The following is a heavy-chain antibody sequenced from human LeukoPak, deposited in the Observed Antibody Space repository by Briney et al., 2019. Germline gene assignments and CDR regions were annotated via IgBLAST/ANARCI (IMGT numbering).Heavy chain of an antibody. CDR1: GFTFSSYA. J-gene: IGHJ4*02. CDR2: ISGSGGST. V-gene: IGHV3-23*01. CDR3: AKDHLSGIAVASGGFDY. Sequence: PGGSLRLSCAASGFTFSSYAMSWVRQAPGKGLEWVSAISGSGGSTYYADSVKGRFTISRDNSKNTLYLQMNSLRAEDTAVYYCAKDHLSGIAVASGGFDYWGQGTLVTVSS. D-gene: IGHD6-19*01.